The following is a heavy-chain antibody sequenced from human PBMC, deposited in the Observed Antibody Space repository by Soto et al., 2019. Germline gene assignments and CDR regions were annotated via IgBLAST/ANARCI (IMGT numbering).Heavy chain of an antibody. V-gene: IGHV1-2*02. Sequence: ASVKVSCRAYGYIFSAYYTLWVRQAPGQGREGMGWMNPRSGGTYFAQKLEGRVTLTRDTSNSAAYLEVNRLRSDETAVYYCKRENIENSERLSNTFDIWGRGTTVTVSS. J-gene: IGHJ3*02. D-gene: IGHD2-15*01. CDR2: MNPRSGGT. CDR1: GYIFSAYY. CDR3: KRENIENSERLSNTFDI.